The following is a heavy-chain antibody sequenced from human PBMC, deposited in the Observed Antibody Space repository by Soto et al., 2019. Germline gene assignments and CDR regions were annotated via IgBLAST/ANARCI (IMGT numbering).Heavy chain of an antibody. D-gene: IGHD3-22*01. Sequence: PSETLSLTCTVSGGSVSSGSYYWSWIRQPPGKGLEWIGYIYYSGSTNYNPSLKSRVTISVDTSKNQFSLKLSSVTAADTAVYYCARLRPGWDSSGYYPNYFAYWAQGTLVTVSS. CDR2: IYYSGST. CDR1: GGSVSSGSYY. V-gene: IGHV4-61*01. CDR3: ARLRPGWDSSGYYPNYFAY. J-gene: IGHJ4*02.